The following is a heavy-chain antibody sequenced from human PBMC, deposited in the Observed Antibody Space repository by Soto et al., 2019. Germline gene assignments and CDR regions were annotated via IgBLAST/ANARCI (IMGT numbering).Heavy chain of an antibody. CDR3: ARGGSSNSLRVYYYYGMDV. CDR2: INHSGST. CDR1: GGSFSGYY. D-gene: IGHD2-2*01. J-gene: IGHJ6*02. Sequence: PSETLSLTCAVYGGSFSGYYWSWIRQPPGKGLEWIGEINHSGSTNYNPSLKSRVTISVDTSKNQFSLKLSSVTAADTAVYYCARGGSSNSLRVYYYYGMDVWGQGTTVTVSS. V-gene: IGHV4-34*01.